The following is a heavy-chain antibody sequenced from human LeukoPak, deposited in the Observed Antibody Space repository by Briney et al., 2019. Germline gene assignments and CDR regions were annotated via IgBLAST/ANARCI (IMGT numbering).Heavy chain of an antibody. D-gene: IGHD6-13*01. CDR3: AKQPTSALAAAGTFDY. CDR2: ISGSGDNT. V-gene: IGHV3-23*01. J-gene: IGHJ4*01. Sequence: GGSLRLSCAASGFTFSSSAMSWVRQAPGKGLEWVSAISGSGDNTYYADSVKGRFTISRDNSKNTLYLQMNTLRAEDMAVYYCAKQPTSALAAAGTFDYWGHGTLVTVSS. CDR1: GFTFSSSA.